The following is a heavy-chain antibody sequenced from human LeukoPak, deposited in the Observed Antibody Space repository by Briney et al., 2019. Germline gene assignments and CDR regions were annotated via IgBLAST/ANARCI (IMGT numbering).Heavy chain of an antibody. D-gene: IGHD3-16*01. Sequence: PGRSLRLSCAASGFTFNNYDMHWVRQAPGKGLEWVAVIWYDGDNRYYADSVKSRFTISRDNTKNTLYLQMNSLRAEDTAVYYCARDPYYDVTRGLFDYWGQGTLVTVSS. J-gene: IGHJ4*02. CDR1: GFTFNNYD. CDR2: IWYDGDNR. V-gene: IGHV3-33*01. CDR3: ARDPYYDVTRGLFDY.